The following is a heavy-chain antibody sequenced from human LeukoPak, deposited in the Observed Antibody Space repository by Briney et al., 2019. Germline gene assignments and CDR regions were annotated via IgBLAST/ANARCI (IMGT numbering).Heavy chain of an antibody. CDR1: GGSFSGYY. CDR3: ARVYGGNSWYLDY. V-gene: IGHV4-34*01. J-gene: IGHJ4*02. D-gene: IGHD4-23*01. CDR2: INHSGST. Sequence: SETLSLTCAVYGGSFSGYYWSWIRQPPGKGLEWIGEINHSGSTNYNPSLKSRVTISVDTSKNQFSLKLSSVTAADTAVYYCARVYGGNSWYLDYWGQGTLVTVSS.